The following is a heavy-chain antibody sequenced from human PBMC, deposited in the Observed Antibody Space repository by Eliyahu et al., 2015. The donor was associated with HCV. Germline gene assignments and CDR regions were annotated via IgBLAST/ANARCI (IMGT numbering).Heavy chain of an antibody. D-gene: IGHD1-7*01. CDR2: IYTSGST. J-gene: IGHJ3*02. V-gene: IGHV4-61*02. Sequence: QVQLQESGPGLVKPSQTLSLTCTVSGGSISSGSYYWSWIRQPAGKGLEWIGRIYTSGSTNYNPSLKSRVTISVDTSKNQFSLKLSSVTAADTAVYYCASRYNWNYDGGAFDIWGQGTMVTVSS. CDR1: GGSISSGSYY. CDR3: ASRYNWNYDGGAFDI.